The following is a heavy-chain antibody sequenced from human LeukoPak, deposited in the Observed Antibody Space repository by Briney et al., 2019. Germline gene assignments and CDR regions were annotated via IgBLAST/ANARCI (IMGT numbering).Heavy chain of an antibody. CDR2: IYPGDSDT. V-gene: IGHV5-51*01. Sequence: GESLQISCKGSGSLFTNYWIGWVRQLPGKGLEWMGVIYPGDSDTSYSPSFQGQVTISADKSISTAYLQWSSLKASDTAMYYCARLAGGYCSSTSCYNWFDPWGQGTLVTVSS. CDR1: GSLFTNYW. D-gene: IGHD2-2*01. CDR3: ARLAGGYCSSTSCYNWFDP. J-gene: IGHJ5*02.